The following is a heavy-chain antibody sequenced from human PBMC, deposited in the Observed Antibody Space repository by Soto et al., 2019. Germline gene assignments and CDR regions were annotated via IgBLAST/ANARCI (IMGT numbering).Heavy chain of an antibody. CDR2: INPSGGST. D-gene: IGHD4-17*01. CDR1: GYTFTSYY. Sequence: QVQLAQSGAEVKKPGASVKVSCKASGYTFTSYYMHWVRQAPGQGLEWMGIINPSGGSTSYAQKFEGRVTMTGDTSTSTFYREGGSRRLEDRAVYYCGREGVGGGDGDGMDVWGQGTTVTVS. CDR3: GREGVGGGDGDGMDV. V-gene: IGHV1-46*01. J-gene: IGHJ6*02.